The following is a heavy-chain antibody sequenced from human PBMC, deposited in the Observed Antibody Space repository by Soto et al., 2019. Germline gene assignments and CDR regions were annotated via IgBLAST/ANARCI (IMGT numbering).Heavy chain of an antibody. Sequence: QVQLQESGPGLVKPSQTLSLTCTVSGGSISSGGYYWSWIRQHPGKGLEWLGYIYYSGSTYYNPSLKSRVTISVDTSKNQSSLKLSSVTAADTAVYYCARVLRSVTMVRGVIPWGQGTLVTVSS. V-gene: IGHV4-31*03. CDR1: GGSISSGGYY. J-gene: IGHJ5*02. D-gene: IGHD3-10*01. CDR3: ARVLRSVTMVRGVIP. CDR2: IYYSGST.